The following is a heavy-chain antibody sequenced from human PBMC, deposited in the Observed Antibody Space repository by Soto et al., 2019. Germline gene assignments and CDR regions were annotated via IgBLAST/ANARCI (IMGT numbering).Heavy chain of an antibody. V-gene: IGHV1-46*01. CDR1: GYTFTTYY. CDR3: ARDVGMASRPYLDY. J-gene: IGHJ4*02. Sequence: ASVKVSCKASGYTFTTYYMYWARQAPGQGLEWMGIINPSGGSTSFAQKFQGRVTMTRDTSTSTVYMELISLTSEDTAVYYCARDVGMASRPYLDYWGQGTLVTVSS. D-gene: IGHD6-6*01. CDR2: INPSGGST.